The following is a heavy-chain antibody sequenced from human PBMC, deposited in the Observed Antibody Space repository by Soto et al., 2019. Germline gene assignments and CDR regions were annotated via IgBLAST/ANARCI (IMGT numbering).Heavy chain of an antibody. Sequence: GDSVQVCCTSSGGTFSSYAISWVRQAPGQGLEWMGGILPIFGTANYARKFQGRVTITADRSTSTAYMELSSLRSEDTAVYYCARASTRTGYGGSVSCASMDGWGKGTTVTVSS. CDR1: GGTFSSYA. D-gene: IGHD2-15*01. CDR3: ARASTRTGYGGSVSCASMDG. CDR2: ILPIFGTA. J-gene: IGHJ6*03. V-gene: IGHV1-69*06.